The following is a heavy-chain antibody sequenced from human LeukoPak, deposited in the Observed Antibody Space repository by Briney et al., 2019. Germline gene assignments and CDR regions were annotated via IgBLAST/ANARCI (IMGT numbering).Heavy chain of an antibody. D-gene: IGHD1-7*01. Sequence: SETLSLTCTVSGGSISSGSYYWSWIRQPAGKGLEWIGRIYTSGSTNYNPSLKSRVTISVDTSKNQFSLKLSSVTAADTAVYYCARLPQGVELHHNPSLYYYYYYMDVWGKGTTVTVSS. CDR1: GGSISSGSYY. V-gene: IGHV4-61*02. CDR2: IYTSGST. J-gene: IGHJ6*03. CDR3: ARLPQGVELHHNPSLYYYYYYMDV.